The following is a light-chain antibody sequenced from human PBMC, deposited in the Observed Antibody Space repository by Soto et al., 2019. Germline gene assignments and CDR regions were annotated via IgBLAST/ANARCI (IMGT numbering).Light chain of an antibody. V-gene: IGKV1-9*01. Sequence: DIQLTQSPSFLSASVGDRFTITCRASQGIRSYLDWYQQKPGKAPNLLIYTISTLQSGVPSRFSGSGSGTEFTLTISSLQPDDFATYYCQQLHNYPITFGQGTRLEIK. J-gene: IGKJ5*01. CDR2: TIS. CDR1: QGIRSY. CDR3: QQLHNYPIT.